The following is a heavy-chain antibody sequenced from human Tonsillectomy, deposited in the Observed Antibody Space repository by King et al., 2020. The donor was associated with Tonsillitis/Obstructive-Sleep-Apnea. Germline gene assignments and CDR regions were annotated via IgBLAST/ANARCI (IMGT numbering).Heavy chain of an antibody. Sequence: QLVQSGSELKKPGASVKVSCKASGYTFTSYAMNWVRQAPGQGLEWMGWINTNTGNPTYAQGFTVRFVFSLDTSVSTAYLQINGLKAEDTALYYCARDPRVAVAGSFDYWGQGTLVTVSS. J-gene: IGHJ4*02. D-gene: IGHD6-19*01. CDR3: ARDPRVAVAGSFDY. CDR2: INTNTGNP. V-gene: IGHV7-4-1*02. CDR1: GYTFTSYA.